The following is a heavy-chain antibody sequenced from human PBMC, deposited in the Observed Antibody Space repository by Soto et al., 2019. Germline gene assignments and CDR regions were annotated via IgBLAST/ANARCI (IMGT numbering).Heavy chain of an antibody. Sequence: GGSLKIFCKGSGYSFSSYLISWVRQMPGKSLEWMGRIDPSDSYTNYSPSFQGHVTISADKSISTAYLQWSSLKASDTAMYYCARIVVPAADDYYYYGMDVWGQGTTVTVSS. V-gene: IGHV5-10-1*01. CDR1: GYSFSSYL. D-gene: IGHD2-2*01. CDR3: ARIVVPAADDYYYYGMDV. CDR2: IDPSDSYT. J-gene: IGHJ6*02.